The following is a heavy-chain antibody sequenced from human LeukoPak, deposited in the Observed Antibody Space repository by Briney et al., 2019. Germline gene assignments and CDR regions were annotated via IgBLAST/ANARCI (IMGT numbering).Heavy chain of an antibody. CDR2: ISGSGDST. V-gene: IGHV3-23*01. J-gene: IGHJ4*02. Sequence: GGSLRLSCAAPGFTFSNYPMTWVAQPPGKGLEWFSPISGSGDSTYYADSVKGRFTISRDSSMETLYLQMNSLRAEDTATYFCAKRLSFGVAIGDFDYWGQGTLVTVSS. D-gene: IGHD3-3*01. CDR3: AKRLSFGVAIGDFDY. CDR1: GFTFSNYP.